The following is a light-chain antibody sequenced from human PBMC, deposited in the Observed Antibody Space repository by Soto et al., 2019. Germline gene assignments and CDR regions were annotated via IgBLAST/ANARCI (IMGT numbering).Light chain of an antibody. Sequence: EIGLTQSPGTRSLSPGERATLSCRASQSVSSSYLAWYQQKPGQAPRLLIYGASSRATGIPDRFSGSGYGTDFNLNISRLEPEDFAVYYCQQYGSSPTYTFGQGTKLEMK. J-gene: IGKJ2*01. V-gene: IGKV3-20*01. CDR2: GAS. CDR1: QSVSSSY. CDR3: QQYGSSPTYT.